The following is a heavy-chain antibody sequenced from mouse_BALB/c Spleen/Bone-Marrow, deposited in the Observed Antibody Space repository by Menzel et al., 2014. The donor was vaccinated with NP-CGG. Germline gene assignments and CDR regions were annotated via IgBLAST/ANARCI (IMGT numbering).Heavy chain of an antibody. Sequence: VQLQESGAELVRPGASVKLSCKASGYTFTSYWINWVKQRPGQGLEWIGNIYPSDSYTNYSQKFKDKATLTVDKSSSTAYMQLSSPTSEDSAVYYCTRSDGSSYEYYFDYWGQGTTLTVSS. CDR3: TRSDGSSYEYYFDY. J-gene: IGHJ2*01. CDR2: IYPSDSYT. D-gene: IGHD1-1*01. CDR1: GYTFTSYW. V-gene: IGHV1-69*02.